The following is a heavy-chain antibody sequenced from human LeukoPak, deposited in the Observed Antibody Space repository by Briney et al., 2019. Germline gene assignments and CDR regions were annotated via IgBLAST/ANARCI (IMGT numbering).Heavy chain of an antibody. CDR2: IKSKTDGGTT. D-gene: IGHD2/OR15-2a*01. Sequence: KPGGSLRLSCAASGFTFSSYEMSWVRQAPGKGLEWVGRIKSKTDGGTTDYAAPVKGRFTVSRDDSKNTLYLQMNSLRTEGTALYYCTTGFSTGNWGQGTLVTVSS. CDR1: GFTFSSYE. V-gene: IGHV3-15*01. J-gene: IGHJ4*02. CDR3: TTGFSTGN.